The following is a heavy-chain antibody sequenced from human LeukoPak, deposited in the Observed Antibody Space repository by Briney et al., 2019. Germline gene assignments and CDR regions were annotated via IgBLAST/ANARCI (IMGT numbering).Heavy chain of an antibody. CDR3: ARVRGRDYYYYYMDV. J-gene: IGHJ6*03. Sequence: SETLSLTCTVSGGSISSGGYYCSWIRQHPGKGLEWLGYIYYSGSTYYNPSPKSRVTISVDTSKNQFSLKLSSVTAADTAVYYCARVRGRDYYYYYMDVWGKGTTVTVSS. V-gene: IGHV4-31*03. CDR2: IYYSGST. CDR1: GGSISSGGYY.